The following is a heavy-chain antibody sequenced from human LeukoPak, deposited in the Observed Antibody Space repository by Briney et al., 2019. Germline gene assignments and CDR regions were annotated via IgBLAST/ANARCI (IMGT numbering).Heavy chain of an antibody. CDR3: AQGAYSGSNGMDV. V-gene: IGHV1-69*13. Sequence: SVKLTCKASGGTFSSYAISWVRHPTGQGLDCMGGIIPIFCTPNYAHKFQARLTTAADESTSTAYMELSSLRSEDTAVYYCAQGAYSGSNGMDVWGQGTTVTVSS. J-gene: IGHJ6*02. CDR1: GGTFSSYA. CDR2: IIPIFCTP. D-gene: IGHD1-26*01.